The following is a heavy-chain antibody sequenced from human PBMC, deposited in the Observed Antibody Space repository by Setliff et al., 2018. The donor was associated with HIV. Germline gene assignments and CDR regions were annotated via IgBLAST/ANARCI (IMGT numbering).Heavy chain of an antibody. J-gene: IGHJ4*02. CDR1: GYIFSGYA. D-gene: IGHD1-26*01. V-gene: IGHV1-3*01. Sequence: ASVKVSCKASGYIFSGYAIHWVRQAPGQRLEWMGWINAVNGNTKYSQKFQGRVTITRDTSASAAYMELSSLTSEDTAVYYRARGFPTGWEKLRTDYWGQGTLVTVS. CDR3: ARGFPTGWEKLRTDY. CDR2: INAVNGNT.